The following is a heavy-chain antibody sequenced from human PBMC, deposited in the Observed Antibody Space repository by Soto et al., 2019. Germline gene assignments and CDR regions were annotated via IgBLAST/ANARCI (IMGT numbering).Heavy chain of an antibody. CDR1: AGTFSSYT. J-gene: IGHJ3*02. V-gene: IGHV1-69*04. D-gene: IGHD3-3*01. CDR3: ARDKKRITIFGVVISDAFDI. Sequence: ASVKVSCKASAGTFSSYTISWVRQAPGQGLEWMGRIIPILGIANYAQKLQGRVTMTTDTSTSTAYMELRSLRSDDTAVYYCARDKKRITIFGVVISDAFDIWGQGTMVTVSS. CDR2: IIPILGIA.